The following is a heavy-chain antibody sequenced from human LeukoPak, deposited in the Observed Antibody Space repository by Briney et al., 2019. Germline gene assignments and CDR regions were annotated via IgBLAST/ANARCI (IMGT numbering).Heavy chain of an antibody. J-gene: IGHJ5*02. CDR2: INHSGST. D-gene: IGHD3-10*01. CDR3: ARRVSGTMVRGVIFWFDP. CDR1: GGSFSGYY. V-gene: IGHV4-34*01. Sequence: PSETLSLTCAVYGGSFSGYYWSWIRQPPGKGLEWIGEINHSGSTNYNPSLKSRVTISVDTSKNQFSLKLSSVTAADTAVYYCARRVSGTMVRGVIFWFDPWGQGTLVTVSS.